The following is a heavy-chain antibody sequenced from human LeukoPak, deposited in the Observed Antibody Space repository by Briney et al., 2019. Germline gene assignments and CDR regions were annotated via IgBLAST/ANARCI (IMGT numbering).Heavy chain of an antibody. J-gene: IGHJ4*02. D-gene: IGHD5-24*01. CDR3: ARHVKRGMALDY. Sequence: KHSQTLSLTCAVYGGSFSGYYWSGIRHPPGKGLEWIGEINHSGSTNYDPSLKSRVTISVDTSKKDFSLELSSVTAADTGVCYCARHVKRGMALDYWGQGTLVTVCS. CDR1: GGSFSGYY. CDR2: INHSGST. V-gene: IGHV4-34*01.